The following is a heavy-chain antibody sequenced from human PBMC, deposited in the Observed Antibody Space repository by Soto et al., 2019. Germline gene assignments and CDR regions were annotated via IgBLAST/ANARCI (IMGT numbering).Heavy chain of an antibody. CDR3: ARDMGPSGAYGY. CDR1: GFTFSIYW. D-gene: IGHD1-26*01. J-gene: IGHJ4*02. V-gene: IGHV3-7*03. CDR2: IDPDGSQK. Sequence: EVQLVDSGGDLVQPGGSLRLSCAASGFTFSIYWMSWVRQAPGKGLEWVANIDPDGSQKYYLDSVKGRFTISRDNAKNSLYLQMNSLRAEDTAVYYCARDMGPSGAYGYWGQGTLVTVSS.